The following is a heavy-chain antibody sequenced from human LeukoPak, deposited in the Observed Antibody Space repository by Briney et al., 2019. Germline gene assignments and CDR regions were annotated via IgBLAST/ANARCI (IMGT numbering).Heavy chain of an antibody. CDR3: AKYYYGSGSYSDY. V-gene: IGHV4-39*01. Sequence: PSETLSLTCTVSGGSISSSSYYWGWIRQLPGKGLEWIGSIYYSGSTYYNPSLKSRVTISVDTSKNQFSLKLSSVTAADTAVYYCAKYYYGSGSYSDYWGQGTLVTVSS. J-gene: IGHJ4*02. CDR1: GGSISSSSYY. CDR2: IYYSGST. D-gene: IGHD3-10*01.